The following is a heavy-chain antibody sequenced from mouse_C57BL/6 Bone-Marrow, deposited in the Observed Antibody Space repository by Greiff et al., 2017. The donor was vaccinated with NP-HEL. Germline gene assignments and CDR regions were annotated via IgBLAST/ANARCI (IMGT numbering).Heavy chain of an antibody. V-gene: IGHV1-82*01. D-gene: IGHD4-1*01. CDR3: ARETGYYYAMDY. Sequence: QVQLQQSGPELVKPGASVKISCKASGYAFSSSWMNWVKQRPGKGLEWIGRIYPGDGDTNYNGKFKGKATLTADKSSSTAYMQLSSLTSEDSAVYFCARETGYYYAMDYWGQGTSVTVSS. CDR1: GYAFSSSW. J-gene: IGHJ4*01. CDR2: IYPGDGDT.